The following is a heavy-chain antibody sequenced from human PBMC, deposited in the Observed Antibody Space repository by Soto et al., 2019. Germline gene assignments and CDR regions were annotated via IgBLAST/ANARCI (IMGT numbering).Heavy chain of an antibody. CDR1: GGTFSSYT. CDR2: IIPILGIA. J-gene: IGHJ5*02. D-gene: IGHD3-10*01. V-gene: IGHV1-69*04. Sequence: ASVKVSCKASGGTFSSYTISWVRQAPGQGLEWMGRIIPILGIANYAQKFQGRVTITADKSTSTAYMELSSLRSEDTAVYYCARDAPGGKLLWFGELLSENWFDPWGQGTLVTVSS. CDR3: ARDAPGGKLLWFGELLSENWFDP.